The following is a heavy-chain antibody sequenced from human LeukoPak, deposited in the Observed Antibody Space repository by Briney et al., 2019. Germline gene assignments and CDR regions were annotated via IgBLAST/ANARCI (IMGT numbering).Heavy chain of an antibody. CDR3: ARVGGYNSPLDY. CDR1: GGSISSYY. CDR2: IYYSGST. J-gene: IGHJ4*02. V-gene: IGHV4-59*13. Sequence: SETLSLTCTVSGGSISSYYWSWIRQPPGKGLEWIGYIYYSGSTNYNPSLKSRVTISADTSKNQFSLKLSSVTAADTAVYYCARVGGYNSPLDYWGQGTLVTVSS. D-gene: IGHD5-24*01.